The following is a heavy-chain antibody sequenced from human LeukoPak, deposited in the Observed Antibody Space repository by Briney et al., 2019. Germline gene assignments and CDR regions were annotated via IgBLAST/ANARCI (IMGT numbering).Heavy chain of an antibody. CDR3: ARVNWGGFDI. J-gene: IGHJ3*02. V-gene: IGHV4-59*11. CDR2: IFYNGST. CDR1: GCSISSHY. D-gene: IGHD7-27*01. Sequence: LETLSLACFVSGCSISSHYWTWIRQPPGKGLECIGDIFYNGSTTYSPSLKSRATISIETSKNQLSLKLRSVTAADTAVYFCARVNWGGFDIWGQGTLATVSS.